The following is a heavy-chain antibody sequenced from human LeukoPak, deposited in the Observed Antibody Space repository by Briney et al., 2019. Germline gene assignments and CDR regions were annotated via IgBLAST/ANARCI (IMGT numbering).Heavy chain of an antibody. CDR3: ARVGASYDGLIDY. J-gene: IGHJ4*02. D-gene: IGHD1-26*01. Sequence: ASVKVSCKASGYTCINSAIGWVRQAPGQGLEWMGWISPYNGYRKYADSLQGTVTMTTDTSTSTAYMELRSLRSDDTAMYYCARVGASYDGLIDYWGQGTRVTVSS. CDR1: GYTCINSA. V-gene: IGHV1-18*01. CDR2: ISPYNGYR.